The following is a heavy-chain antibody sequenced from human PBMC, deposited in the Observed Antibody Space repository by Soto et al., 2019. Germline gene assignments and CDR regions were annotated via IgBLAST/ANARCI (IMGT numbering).Heavy chain of an antibody. D-gene: IGHD4-17*01. J-gene: IGHJ6*02. V-gene: IGHV1-8*01. CDR1: GYSFTTYD. CDR3: ERALPSDYGLEICYYYGMDV. Sequence: QVQLVQSGAEVKKPGASVKVSCQASGYSFTTYDINWVRQATGQGLEWLGWMNPNSGKAGYAQKFQGRVTMTRNTPISTAYMEVSSLTSEDTAVYDCERALPSDYGLEICYYYGMDVWGQGTSVIVAS. CDR2: MNPNSGKA.